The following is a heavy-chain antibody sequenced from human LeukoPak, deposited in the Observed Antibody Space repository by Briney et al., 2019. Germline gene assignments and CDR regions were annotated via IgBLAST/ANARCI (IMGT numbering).Heavy chain of an antibody. J-gene: IGHJ3*02. CDR2: ISDDGNSK. D-gene: IGHD4-23*01. CDR1: GFTFSNHA. Sequence: GGSLRLSCVTSGFTFSNHAMHWVRQAPGKGLEWVAVISDDGNSKYYADSVKGRFAISRDNSKNTLYFQINSLRPEDTALYFCATVDDLDAFGIWVQGTLVTVSS. V-gene: IGHV3-30*09. CDR3: ATVDDLDAFGI.